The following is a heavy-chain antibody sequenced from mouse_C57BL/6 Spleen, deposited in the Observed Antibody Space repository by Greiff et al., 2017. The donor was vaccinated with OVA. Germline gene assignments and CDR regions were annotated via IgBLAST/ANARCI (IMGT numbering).Heavy chain of an antibody. J-gene: IGHJ3*01. CDR1: GYAFSSSW. CDR2: IYPGDGDT. V-gene: IGHV1-82*01. D-gene: IGHD2-13*01. CDR3: AHGDYGAWFAY. Sequence: QVQLQQSGPELVKPGASVKISCKASGYAFSSSWMNWVKQRPGKGLEWIGRIYPGDGDTNYNGKFKGKATLTADKSSSTAYMQLSSLTSEDSAVYVCAHGDYGAWFAYWGQGTLGTVSA.